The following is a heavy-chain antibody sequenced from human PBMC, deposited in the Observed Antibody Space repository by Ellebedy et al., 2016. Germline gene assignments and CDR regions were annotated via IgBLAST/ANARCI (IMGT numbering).Heavy chain of an antibody. CDR3: AKQDPPYYYDSSGYYPDY. V-gene: IGHV3-23*01. D-gene: IGHD3-22*01. Sequence: GESLKISXAASGFTFSSYAMSWVRQAPGKGLEWVSAISGSGGSTYYADSVKGRFTISRDNSKNTLYLQMNSLRAEDTAVYYCAKQDPPYYYDSSGYYPDYWGQGTLVTVSS. J-gene: IGHJ4*02. CDR1: GFTFSSYA. CDR2: ISGSGGST.